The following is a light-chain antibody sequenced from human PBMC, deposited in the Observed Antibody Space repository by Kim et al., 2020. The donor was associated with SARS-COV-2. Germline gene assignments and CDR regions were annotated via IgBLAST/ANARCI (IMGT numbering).Light chain of an antibody. CDR3: AAWDDSLNGYV. V-gene: IGLV1-36*01. CDR2: YDD. J-gene: IGLJ1*01. Sequence: QRVTISCSGSTSSIGNNAVYWYQQLPGKAPKLLIYYDDLLPSGVSDRFSGSKSGTSASLAISGLQSEDEADYYCAAWDDSLNGYVFGTGTKVTVL. CDR1: TSSIGNNA.